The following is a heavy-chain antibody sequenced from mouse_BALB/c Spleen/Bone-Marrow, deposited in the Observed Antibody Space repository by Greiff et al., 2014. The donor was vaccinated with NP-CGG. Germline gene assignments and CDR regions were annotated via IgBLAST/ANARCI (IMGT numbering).Heavy chain of an antibody. CDR1: GFSFSGYG. Sequence: DVHLVESGGDLVKPGGSLKLSCAASGFSFSGYGMSWVRQTPDKRLEWVATIGVGGTYTYYPDSVKGRFTISRDNAKNTQYLRMSSLKSEDTAMYYCARPFTTVVATVFAYWGQGTLVTVSA. CDR3: ARPFTTVVATVFAY. D-gene: IGHD1-1*01. V-gene: IGHV5-6*01. CDR2: IGVGGTYT. J-gene: IGHJ3*01.